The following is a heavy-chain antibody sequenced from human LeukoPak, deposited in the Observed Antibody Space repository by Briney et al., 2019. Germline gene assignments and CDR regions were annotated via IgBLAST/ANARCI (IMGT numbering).Heavy chain of an antibody. CDR1: GFTFSTYS. D-gene: IGHD5-18*01. CDR3: ARARLEYSYGYNYYYYMDV. V-gene: IGHV3-21*01. Sequence: GGSLRLSCAASGFTFSTYSMNWVRQAPGKGLEWVSSINSGGTSIYYADSLKGRFSISRDNAKNSLYLQMNSLRAEDTAVYYCARARLEYSYGYNYYYYMDVWGKGTTVTVSS. CDR2: INSGGTSI. J-gene: IGHJ6*03.